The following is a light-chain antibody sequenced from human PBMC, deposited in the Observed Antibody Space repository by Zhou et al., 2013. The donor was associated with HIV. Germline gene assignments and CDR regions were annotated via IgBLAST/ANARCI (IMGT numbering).Light chain of an antibody. CDR3: MQALQTPYT. Sequence: DVVMSQSPLSLPVTLRQPASISCKSSQSLLHSDGKTYLDWFLQKPGQSPQLLISLGSLRASGVPDRFSGSGSGTDFTLKISRVEPEDVGVYYCMQALQTPYTFGQGTKLEFK. CDR2: LGS. V-gene: IGKV2-28*01. J-gene: IGKJ2*01. CDR1: QSLLHSDGKTY.